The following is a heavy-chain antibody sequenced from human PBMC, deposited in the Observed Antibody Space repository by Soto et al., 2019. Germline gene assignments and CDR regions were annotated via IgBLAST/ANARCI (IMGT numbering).Heavy chain of an antibody. Sequence: PGGSLRLSCAASGFTFSSHGMHWVRQAPGKGLEWVAVISYDGNEKYSADSVRGRFTISRDNSMNTLYLQMNSLISEDTALYYCAKDVRSRMAGPAYRGQGTQVTVSS. CDR3: AKDVRSRMAGPAY. J-gene: IGHJ4*02. D-gene: IGHD2-8*01. CDR2: ISYDGNEK. CDR1: GFTFSSHG. V-gene: IGHV3-30*18.